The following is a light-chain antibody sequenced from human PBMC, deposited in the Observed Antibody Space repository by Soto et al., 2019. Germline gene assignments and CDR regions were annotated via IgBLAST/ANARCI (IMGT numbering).Light chain of an antibody. Sequence: DIQMTQSPSSLSASVEDRVTITCRASQSISNYLNWYQQKPGRAPKLLIYGASSLQSGVPSRFSGSGFGTDFTLTISSLRPEDFAVYYCQESYRVSLIFGGGTKVEIK. V-gene: IGKV1-39*01. J-gene: IGKJ4*01. CDR1: QSISNY. CDR2: GAS. CDR3: QESYRVSLI.